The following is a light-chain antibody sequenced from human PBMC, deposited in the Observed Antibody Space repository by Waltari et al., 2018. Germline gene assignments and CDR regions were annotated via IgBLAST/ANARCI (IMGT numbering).Light chain of an antibody. CDR3: QHYGTSPEVT. J-gene: IGKJ4*01. V-gene: IGKV3-20*01. CDR1: QSVSSSS. CDR2: GAS. Sequence: EIVLTQSPGTLSLSPGERATLSCRASQSVSSSSLAWYQQKPGQAPRLVIYGASSRATGIPDRFSGSGSVTDFTLTISRLEPEDFAVYYCQHYGTSPEVTFGGGTKVEIK.